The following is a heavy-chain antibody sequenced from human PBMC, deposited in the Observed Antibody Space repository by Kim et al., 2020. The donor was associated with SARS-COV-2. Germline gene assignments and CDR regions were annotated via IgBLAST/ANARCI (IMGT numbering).Heavy chain of an antibody. V-gene: IGHV4-59*01. D-gene: IGHD2-15*01. CDR3: ARDRDGGSSSDY. Sequence: NYHPPLKSRVTISIHTSRNQFSLTLASVTSADTAMYYCARDRDGGSSSDYWGQGTLVSVSS. J-gene: IGHJ4*02.